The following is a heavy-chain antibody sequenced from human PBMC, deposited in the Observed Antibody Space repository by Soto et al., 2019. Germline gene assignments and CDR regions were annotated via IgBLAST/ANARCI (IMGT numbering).Heavy chain of an antibody. D-gene: IGHD3-3*01. CDR3: ARVNRRTLGFLEPPRSIDI. Sequence: ASVKVSCKASGYTFTTYGISWVRQAPGQGPEWMGWISVYSGYTNYAQKLQGRVAMTTDTSTTTAYMELRSLRSDDTAVYYCARVNRRTLGFLEPPRSIDIRDQGPIVTRSS. J-gene: IGHJ6*02. V-gene: IGHV1-18*01. CDR2: ISVYSGYT. CDR1: GYTFTTYG.